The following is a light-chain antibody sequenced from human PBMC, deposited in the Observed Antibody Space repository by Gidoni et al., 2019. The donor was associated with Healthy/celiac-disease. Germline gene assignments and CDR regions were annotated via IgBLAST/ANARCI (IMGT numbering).Light chain of an antibody. CDR3: AAWDDSLNGVV. Sequence: QSVLTQPPSASGTPGQRVTISCSGSSSNIGSNTVNWYQQLPGTAPTLLLYSNNQRPSGFPDRFSGSKSGTSASLAISGRQSEDEADYYCAAWDDSLNGVVFGGGTKLTV. CDR2: SNN. CDR1: SSNIGSNT. V-gene: IGLV1-44*01. J-gene: IGLJ2*01.